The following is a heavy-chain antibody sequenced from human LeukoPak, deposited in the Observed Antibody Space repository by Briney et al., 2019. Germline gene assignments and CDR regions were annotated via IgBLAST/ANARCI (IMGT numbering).Heavy chain of an antibody. CDR2: INGDGTTT. Sequence: GGSLRLSCAASGFTFSNHWMHWVRQAPGKGLVWVSRINGDGTTTGYADSVRGRFTISRDNARNTLYLQMNSLRGEDTAVYYCASPVGGRSRGHGMDVWGQGTTVTVSS. D-gene: IGHD3-16*01. J-gene: IGHJ6*02. V-gene: IGHV3-74*01. CDR1: GFTFSNHW. CDR3: ASPVGGRSRGHGMDV.